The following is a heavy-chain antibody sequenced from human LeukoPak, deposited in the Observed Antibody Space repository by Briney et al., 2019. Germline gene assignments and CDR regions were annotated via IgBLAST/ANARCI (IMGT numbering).Heavy chain of an antibody. CDR2: INPSGGST. CDR3: ARAKERAAARANWFDP. CDR1: GYTFTSYY. V-gene: IGHV1-46*01. J-gene: IGHJ5*02. Sequence: ASVKVSCKASGYTFTSYYMHWVRQAPGQGLEWMGIINPSGGSTSYAQKFQGRVTMTRDMSTSTVYMELSSLRSEDTAVYYCARAKERAAARANWFDPWGQGTLVTVSS. D-gene: IGHD6-13*01.